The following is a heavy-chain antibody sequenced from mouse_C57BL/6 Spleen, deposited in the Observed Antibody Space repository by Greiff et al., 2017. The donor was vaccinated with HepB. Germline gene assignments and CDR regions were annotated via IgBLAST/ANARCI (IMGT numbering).Heavy chain of an antibody. CDR3: TREGGDGFYFDY. CDR2: ISSGGDYI. V-gene: IGHV5-9-1*02. D-gene: IGHD2-3*01. Sequence: EVKVEESGEGLVKPGGSLKLSCAASGFTFSSYAMSWVRQTPEKRLEWVAYISSGGDYIYYADTVKGRFTISRDNARNTLYLQMSSLKSEDTAMYYCTREGGDGFYFDYWGQGTTLTVSS. J-gene: IGHJ2*01. CDR1: GFTFSSYA.